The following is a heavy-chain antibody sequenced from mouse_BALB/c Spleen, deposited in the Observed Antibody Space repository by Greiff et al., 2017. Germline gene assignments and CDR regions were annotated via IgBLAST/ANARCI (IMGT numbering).Heavy chain of an antibody. CDR3: ASTTTVVANWYFDV. CDR2: ISYSGST. D-gene: IGHD1-1*01. CDR1: GYSITSDYA. Sequence: DVQLQESGPGLVKPSQSLSLTCTVTGYSITSDYAWNWIRQFPGNKLEWMGYISYSGSTSYNPSLKSRISITRDTSKNQFFLQLNSVTTEDTATYYCASTTTVVANWYFDVWGAGTTVTVSS. J-gene: IGHJ1*01. V-gene: IGHV3-2*02.